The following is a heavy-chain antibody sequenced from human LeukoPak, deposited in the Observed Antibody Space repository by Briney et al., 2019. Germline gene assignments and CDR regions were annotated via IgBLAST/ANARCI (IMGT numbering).Heavy chain of an antibody. CDR3: ATDSLFGYDYVWGSYRQPPGY. V-gene: IGHV4-38-2*02. D-gene: IGHD3-16*02. J-gene: IGHJ4*02. CDR1: RYSIISGYQ. CDR2: IYHSGST. Sequence: SEALSLTCTVSRYSIISGYQWGWIGQPPGKGLEWIGIIYHSGSTYYNPSLKSRVTISVDTSKNQFSLKLSSVTAADTAVYYCATDSLFGYDYVWGSYRQPPGYWGQGTLVTVSS.